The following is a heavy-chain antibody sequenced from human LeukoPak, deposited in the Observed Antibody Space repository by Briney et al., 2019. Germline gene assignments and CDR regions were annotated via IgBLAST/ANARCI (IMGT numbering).Heavy chain of an antibody. V-gene: IGHV1-69*06. Sequence: SVKVSCKASGGTFSSYAISWVRQAPGQGLEWMGGIIPIFGTANYAQKFQGRVTITADKSTSTAYMELSSLRSEDTAVYYCASHIAAAGPTRDYYYYGMDVWGQGTTVTVSS. CDR3: ASHIAAAGPTRDYYYYGMDV. J-gene: IGHJ6*02. CDR1: GGTFSSYA. CDR2: IIPIFGTA. D-gene: IGHD6-13*01.